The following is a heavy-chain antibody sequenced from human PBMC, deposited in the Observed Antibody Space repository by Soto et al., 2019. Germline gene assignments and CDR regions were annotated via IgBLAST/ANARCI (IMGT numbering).Heavy chain of an antibody. CDR1: GFSLGGYG. D-gene: IGHD3-10*01. CDR2: IRSEFYGGTT. J-gene: IGHJ4*02. V-gene: IGHV3-49*04. CDR3: TGVGGYSKTDY. Sequence: GGSLRLTCTASGFSLGGYGVSWVRQAPGKGLEWVGFIRSEFYGGTTEYAASVKGRFVFSRDDSENIAYLHVDSVETEDTAVCYCTGVGGYSKTDYWGQGTLVTVSS.